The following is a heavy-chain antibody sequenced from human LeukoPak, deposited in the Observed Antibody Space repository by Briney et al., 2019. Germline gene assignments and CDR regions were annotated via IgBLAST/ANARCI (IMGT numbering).Heavy chain of an antibody. CDR3: AKVGYYNDSSGYYLDYFDY. J-gene: IGHJ4*02. V-gene: IGHV3-48*03. CDR2: ISSSGRTI. CDR1: GFTLSSFE. Sequence: GGSLRLSCAASGFTLSSFEMNWVRQAPGKGLEWVSYISSSGRTIYYADSVKGRFTISRDNSKNTLYLQMNSLRAEDTAVYYCAKVGYYNDSSGYYLDYFDYWGQGTLVTVSS. D-gene: IGHD3-22*01.